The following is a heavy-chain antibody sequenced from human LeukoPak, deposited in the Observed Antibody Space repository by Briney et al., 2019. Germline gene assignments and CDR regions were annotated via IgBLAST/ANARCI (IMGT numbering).Heavy chain of an antibody. V-gene: IGHV4-59*12. CDR2: IYYSGST. J-gene: IGHJ6*02. CDR3: ARDLGGSCCNYYYYGMDV. D-gene: IGHD2-15*01. Sequence: SETLSLTCTVSGGSISSYYWSWIRQPPGKGLEWIGYIYYSGSTYYNPSLKSRVTISVDTSKNQFSLKLSSVTAADTAVYYCARDLGGSCCNYYYYGMDVWGQGTTVTVSS. CDR1: GGSISSYY.